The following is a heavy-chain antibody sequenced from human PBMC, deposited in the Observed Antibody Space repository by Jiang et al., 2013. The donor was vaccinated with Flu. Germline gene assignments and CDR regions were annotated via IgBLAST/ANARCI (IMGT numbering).Heavy chain of an antibody. CDR1: GASVSSSHYY. CDR2: IHYSGST. Sequence: GLVKPSETLSLTCTVSGASVSSSHYYWGWIRQPPGKRLEWIAHIHYSGSTQYNPSLGSRATISVDTSKNQIFLKVPSVTAADTAVYYCARLPRVTARPVDYWGQGTLVTVSS. CDR3: ARLPRVTARPVDY. D-gene: IGHD2-21*02. V-gene: IGHV4-39*07. J-gene: IGHJ4*02.